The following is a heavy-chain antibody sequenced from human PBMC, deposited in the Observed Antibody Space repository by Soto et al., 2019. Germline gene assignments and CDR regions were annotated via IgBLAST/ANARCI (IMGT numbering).Heavy chain of an antibody. CDR2: IYYSGST. D-gene: IGHD5-18*01. Sequence: QVQLQESGPGLVKPSETLSLTCTVSGGSISSYYWSWIRQPPGKGLEWIGYIYYSGSTNYNPSLXSXVXIXIDTSKNQFSLKLSSVTAADTAVYYRARRYGSCFDYWGQGTLVTVSS. CDR3: ARRYGSCFDY. V-gene: IGHV4-59*08. CDR1: GGSISSYY. J-gene: IGHJ4*02.